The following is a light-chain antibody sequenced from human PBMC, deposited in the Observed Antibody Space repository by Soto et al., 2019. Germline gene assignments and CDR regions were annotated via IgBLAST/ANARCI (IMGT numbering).Light chain of an antibody. CDR2: GAS. CDR1: QSISNS. V-gene: IGKV3-15*01. CDR3: QQYNNWPPRT. Sequence: EIVMTQSPASLSVSPGETATLSCRASQSISNSLAWYQQKAGQAPSLLIYGASTRATGIPARFSGSGSGTEFTLTISSLQSEDSALYYCQQYNNWPPRTFGQGTKLEIK. J-gene: IGKJ2*01.